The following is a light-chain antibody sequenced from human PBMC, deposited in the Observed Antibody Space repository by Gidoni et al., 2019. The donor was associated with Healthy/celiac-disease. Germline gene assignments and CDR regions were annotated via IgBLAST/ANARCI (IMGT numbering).Light chain of an antibody. J-gene: IGLJ1*01. CDR1: SSDVGGYNY. CDR3: SSYTSSSTLYV. Sequence: QSALTQPASVSGSPGQSITISCTGTSSDVGGYNYVSWYQQPPGKAPKLMIYDVSNRPSRVSNRFSGSKSGNTASLTISGLQAEDEADYYCSSYTSSSTLYVFGTGTKVTVL. CDR2: DVS. V-gene: IGLV2-14*01.